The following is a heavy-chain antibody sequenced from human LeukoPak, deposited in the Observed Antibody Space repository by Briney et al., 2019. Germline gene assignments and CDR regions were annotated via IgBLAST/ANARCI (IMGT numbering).Heavy chain of an antibody. V-gene: IGHV1-46*01. CDR2: INPSGGST. D-gene: IGHD3-22*01. J-gene: IGHJ4*02. CDR3: ARASVVYYDSSGPPYFDY. Sequence: GASVKVSRKASGYTFTSYYMHWVRQAPGQGLEWMGIINPSGGSTSYAQKFQGRVTMTRDTSTSTVYMELSSLRSEDTAVYYCARASVVYYDSSGPPYFDYWGQGTLVTVSS. CDR1: GYTFTSYY.